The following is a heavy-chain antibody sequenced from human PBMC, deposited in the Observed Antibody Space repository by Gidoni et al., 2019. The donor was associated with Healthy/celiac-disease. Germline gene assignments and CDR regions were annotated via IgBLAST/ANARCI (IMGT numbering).Heavy chain of an antibody. J-gene: IGHJ5*02. Sequence: QVQLVESGGGVVQPGRSLRLSCAASGFTFSSYAMHWVRQAPGKGLEWVAVISYDGSNKYYADSVKGRFTISRDNSKNTLYLQMNSLRAEDTAVYYCARGFMSSWFADWFDPWGQGTLVTVSS. CDR2: ISYDGSNK. V-gene: IGHV3-30-3*01. CDR1: GFTFSSYA. D-gene: IGHD6-13*01. CDR3: ARGFMSSWFADWFDP.